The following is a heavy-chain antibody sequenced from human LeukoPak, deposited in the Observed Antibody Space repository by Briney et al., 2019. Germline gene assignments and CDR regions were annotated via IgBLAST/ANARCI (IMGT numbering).Heavy chain of an antibody. V-gene: IGHV4-39*01. CDR2: IYYSGST. J-gene: IGHJ4*02. CDR1: GGSISSSSYY. CDR3: ARHYPWFGELLGYFDY. D-gene: IGHD3-10*01. Sequence: TASETLSLTCTVSGGSISSSSYYWGWIRQPPGKGLEWIGSIYYSGSTYYNPSLKSRVTISVDTSKNQFSLKLSSVTAADTAVYYCARHYPWFGELLGYFDYWGQGTLVTVSS.